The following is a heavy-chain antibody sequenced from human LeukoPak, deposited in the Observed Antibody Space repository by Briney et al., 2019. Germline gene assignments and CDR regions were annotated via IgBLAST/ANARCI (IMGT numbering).Heavy chain of an antibody. V-gene: IGHV3-23*01. CDR3: AKTQWKVGATDYFDY. CDR2: INDNGGQR. CDR1: GFAFNNDA. Sequence: PGGSLRLSCAASGFAFNNDAMTWVRQAPGKGLEWVSNINDNGGQRHYADSVKGRFTISRDNSKNTLFLQMDGLRAEDTAVYYCAKTQWKVGATDYFDYWGQGILVTVSS. J-gene: IGHJ4*02. D-gene: IGHD1-26*01.